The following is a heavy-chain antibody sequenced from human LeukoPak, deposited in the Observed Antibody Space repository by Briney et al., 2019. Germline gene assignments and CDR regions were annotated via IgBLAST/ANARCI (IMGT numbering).Heavy chain of an antibody. V-gene: IGHV1-18*01. Sequence: ASVKVSCKASGYTFTSYGISWVRQAPGQGLEWMGWISAYNGNTNYAQKLQGRVTMTTDTSTSTAYMELRSLRSDDTAVYYCARLNDFWSGYEWQGGLDYWGQGTLVTVSS. D-gene: IGHD3-3*01. J-gene: IGHJ4*02. CDR2: ISAYNGNT. CDR3: ARLNDFWSGYEWQGGLDY. CDR1: GYTFTSYG.